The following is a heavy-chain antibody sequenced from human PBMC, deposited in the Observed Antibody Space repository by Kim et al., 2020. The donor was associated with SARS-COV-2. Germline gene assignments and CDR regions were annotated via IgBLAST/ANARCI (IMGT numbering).Heavy chain of an antibody. J-gene: IGHJ4*02. CDR3: AKDGAPHCGGDCYSDAQEFDY. Sequence: WGSLRLSCAASGFTFSSYGMHWVRQAPGKGLEWVALISYDGSDKYYVDSVKGRFTISRDNSKNTLFLQMNSLRAEDAAVYYCAKDGAPHCGGDCYSDAQEFDYWGQGTLVTVSS. CDR1: GFTFSSYG. D-gene: IGHD2-21*02. V-gene: IGHV3-30*18. CDR2: ISYDGSDK.